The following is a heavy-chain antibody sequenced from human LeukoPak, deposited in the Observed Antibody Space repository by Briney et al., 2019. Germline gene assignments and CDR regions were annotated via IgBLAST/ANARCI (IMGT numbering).Heavy chain of an antibody. D-gene: IGHD3-10*01. CDR2: INHSGST. CDR1: GRSFSGYY. J-gene: IGHJ4*02. V-gene: IGHV4-34*01. Sequence: KPSQTLSLTCAVDGRSFSGYYWSWIRQPPGKGLEWIGEINHSGSTNYNPSLKSRVTISVDTSKNQFSLKLSSVAAADTAVYYCARARRRYYGSGSYFFDYWGQGTLVTVSS. CDR3: ARARRRYYGSGSYFFDY.